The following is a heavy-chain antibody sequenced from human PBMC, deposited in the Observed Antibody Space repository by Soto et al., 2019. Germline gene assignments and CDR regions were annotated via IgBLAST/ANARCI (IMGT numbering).Heavy chain of an antibody. D-gene: IGHD6-13*01. CDR2: ISGSGGST. J-gene: IGHJ4*02. V-gene: IGHV3-23*01. Sequence: GGSLRLSCAASGFTFSSYALSWVRQAPGKGLEWVCAISGSGGSTYYADSVKGRFTISRDNPKNTLYLQMNSLRVDDTAMYYCVREPWGFSGTWYDYWGQGTLVTVSS. CDR3: VREPWGFSGTWYDY. CDR1: GFTFSSYA.